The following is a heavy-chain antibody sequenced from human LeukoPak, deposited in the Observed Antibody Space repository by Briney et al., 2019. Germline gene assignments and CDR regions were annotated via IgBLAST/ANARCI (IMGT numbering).Heavy chain of an antibody. CDR2: INPSGGST. Sequence: ASVKVSCKASGYTFTSYYMHWVRQAPGQGLEWMGIINPSGGSTSYAQKFQGRVTMTRDTSTSTVYMELSSLRSEDTAVYYCARGHFSGSYRKLVLYYFDYWGQGTLVTVSS. V-gene: IGHV1-46*01. CDR1: GYTFTSYY. J-gene: IGHJ4*02. CDR3: ARGHFSGSYRKLVLYYFDY. D-gene: IGHD1-26*01.